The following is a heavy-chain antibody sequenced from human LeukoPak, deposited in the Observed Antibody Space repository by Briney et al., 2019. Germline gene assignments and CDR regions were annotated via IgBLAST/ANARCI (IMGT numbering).Heavy chain of an antibody. Sequence: ASVKVSCKASGYTFTGYYMHWVRQAPGQGLEWMGLINPSGGSTTYAQKFQGRVTMTRDTSTSTVHMELSSLRSEDSAVYYCAIQKGTIFGDVSPLSKHFHHWGQGTLVTVSS. V-gene: IGHV1-46*01. CDR1: GYTFTGYY. J-gene: IGHJ1*01. D-gene: IGHD3-3*01. CDR2: INPSGGST. CDR3: AIQKGTIFGDVSPLSKHFHH.